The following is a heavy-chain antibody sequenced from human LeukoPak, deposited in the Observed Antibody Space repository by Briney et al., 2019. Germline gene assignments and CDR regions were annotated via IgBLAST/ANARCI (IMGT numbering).Heavy chain of an antibody. CDR3: ARDFIVGASGGAFDI. V-gene: IGHV4-59*01. J-gene: IGHJ3*02. CDR1: GGSISSYY. Sequence: SETLSLTCTVSGGSISSYYWSWIRQPPGKGLEWIGYIYYSGRTNYNPSLKSRVTISVDTSKNQFSLKLSSVTAADTAVYYCARDFIVGASGGAFDIWGQGTMVTVSS. D-gene: IGHD1-26*01. CDR2: IYYSGRT.